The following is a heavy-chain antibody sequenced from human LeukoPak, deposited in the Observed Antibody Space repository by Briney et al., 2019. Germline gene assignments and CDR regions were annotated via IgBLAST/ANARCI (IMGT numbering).Heavy chain of an antibody. J-gene: IGHJ1*01. V-gene: IGHV4-59*08. CDR2: INYSGNT. Sequence: PSETLSLTCTVSGGSISSNYWSWIRQPPGKGLQWVGYINYSGNTNYNPSLTGRVTVSVDTSKNQFSLKLSSVTAADTAVYYCARRGAATGLKYFQHWGQGTLVTVSS. CDR3: ARRGAATGLKYFQH. D-gene: IGHD6-13*01. CDR1: GGSISSNY.